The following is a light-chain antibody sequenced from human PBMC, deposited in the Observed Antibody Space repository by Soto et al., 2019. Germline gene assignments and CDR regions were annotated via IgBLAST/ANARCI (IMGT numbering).Light chain of an antibody. CDR3: QQRSNWSWT. CDR1: QSVSSY. Sequence: EIVLTQSPATLSLSPGERATLSCRASQSVSSYLAWYQQKPGRAPRLLIYDASNRATGIPARFSGSGSGTDFTLTISRLEPEDFAVYYCQQRSNWSWTFGQGTKVDIK. J-gene: IGKJ1*01. CDR2: DAS. V-gene: IGKV3-11*01.